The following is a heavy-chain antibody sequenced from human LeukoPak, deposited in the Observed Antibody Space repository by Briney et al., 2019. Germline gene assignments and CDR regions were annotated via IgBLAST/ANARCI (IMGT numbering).Heavy chain of an antibody. CDR2: ISAYNGNT. CDR1: GYTFTSYG. D-gene: IGHD3-10*01. Sequence: ASVKVSCKASGYTFTSYGISWVRQAPGQGLEWMGWISAYNGNTNYAQKLQGRVTMTTDTSTSTAYMELRSLRSDDTAVYYCAREGAYYGSGRIRYYFDYWGQGTLVTVPS. CDR3: AREGAYYGSGRIRYYFDY. J-gene: IGHJ4*02. V-gene: IGHV1-18*01.